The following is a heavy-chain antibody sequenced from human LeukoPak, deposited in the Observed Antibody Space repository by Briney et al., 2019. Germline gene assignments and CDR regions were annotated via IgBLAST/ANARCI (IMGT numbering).Heavy chain of an antibody. J-gene: IGHJ4*02. CDR1: GYTFTSYA. CDR2: INTNTGNP. D-gene: IGHD3-22*01. V-gene: IGHV7-4-1*02. CDR3: ARDVFYYDSSGYYPFLDY. Sequence: ASVKVSCKASGYTFTSYAMNWVRQAPGQGLEWMGWINTNTGNPTYAQGFTGRFVFSLDTSVSTAYLQISSLKAEDTAVYYCARDVFYYDSSGYYPFLDYWGQGTLVTVSS.